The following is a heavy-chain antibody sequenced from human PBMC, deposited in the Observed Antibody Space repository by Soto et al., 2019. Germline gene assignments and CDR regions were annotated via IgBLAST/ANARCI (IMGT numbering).Heavy chain of an antibody. CDR3: ARDLRYSSATDY. CDR2: IYYSGST. J-gene: IGHJ4*02. V-gene: IGHV4-39*07. CDR1: GGSISSSSYY. Sequence: SETLSLTCTVSGGSISSSSYYWGWIRQPPGKGLEWIGSIYYSGSTYYNPSLKSRVTISVDTSKNQFSLKLSSVTAADTAVYYCARDLRYSSATDYWGQGTLVTVSS. D-gene: IGHD6-25*01.